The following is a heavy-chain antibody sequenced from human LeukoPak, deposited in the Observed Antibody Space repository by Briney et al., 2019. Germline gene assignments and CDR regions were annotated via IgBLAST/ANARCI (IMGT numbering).Heavy chain of an antibody. CDR1: GYTFTSYG. CDR2: ISAYNGKT. V-gene: IGHV1-18*01. CDR3: ARGYYYDSSGYYYDYFDY. Sequence: ASVTVSCMASGYTFTSYGISWVRQAPGQGLVWMGWISAYNGKTNYALNLQGRVTMTIDTSTSTAYMGLRSLRSDDTAVYYCARGYYYDSSGYYYDYFDYWGQGTLVTVSS. D-gene: IGHD3-22*01. J-gene: IGHJ4*02.